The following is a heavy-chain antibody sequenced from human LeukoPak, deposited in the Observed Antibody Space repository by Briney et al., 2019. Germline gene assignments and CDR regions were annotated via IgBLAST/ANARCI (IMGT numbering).Heavy chain of an antibody. CDR3: ARRIQLWSPFDY. Sequence: GESLKISCEGSGYNFTNFWIAWVRQMPGKGLEWMGIIYPSDSDTRYSPSFQGQVTISADKSISTAYLQWSSLKASDTAMYYCARRIQLWSPFDYWGQGTLVTVSS. CDR1: GYNFTNFW. V-gene: IGHV5-51*01. CDR2: IYPSDSDT. D-gene: IGHD5-18*01. J-gene: IGHJ4*02.